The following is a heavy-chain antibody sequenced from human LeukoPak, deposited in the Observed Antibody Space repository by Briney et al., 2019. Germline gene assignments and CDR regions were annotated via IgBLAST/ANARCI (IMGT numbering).Heavy chain of an antibody. CDR1: GGTFSSYA. J-gene: IGHJ4*02. Sequence: SVKVSCKASGGTFSSYAISWVRQAPGQGLEWMGRIIPILGIANYAQKFQGRVTITADKSTSTAYVELSSLRSEDTAVYYCARTYDSSGYATTFDYWGQGTLVTVSS. CDR3: ARTYDSSGYATTFDY. V-gene: IGHV1-69*04. CDR2: IIPILGIA. D-gene: IGHD3-22*01.